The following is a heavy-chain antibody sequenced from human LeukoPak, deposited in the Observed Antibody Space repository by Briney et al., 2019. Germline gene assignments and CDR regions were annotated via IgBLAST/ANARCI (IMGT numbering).Heavy chain of an antibody. Sequence: SETLSLTCSVSGGSISGYYWSWIRQSPGKGLVWIGYIYYSGSTNYNPSLKSRVTMSLDMSKNQFSLKLNSVTAADTALYYCARHREPYNWFDPWGQGTLVTVSS. J-gene: IGHJ5*02. V-gene: IGHV4-59*08. D-gene: IGHD1-14*01. CDR2: IYYSGST. CDR1: GGSISGYY. CDR3: ARHREPYNWFDP.